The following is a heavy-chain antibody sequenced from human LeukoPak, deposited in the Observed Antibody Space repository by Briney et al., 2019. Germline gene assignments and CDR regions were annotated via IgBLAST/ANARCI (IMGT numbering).Heavy chain of an antibody. J-gene: IGHJ4*02. CDR3: AKDKGSSGYYPDY. Sequence: HPGRSLRLSCAASGFTFSSYGMHWLRQAPGKGLEWVAVISYDGSNKYYADSVKGRFTISRDNSKNTLYLQMNSRRAEDTAVYYCAKDKGSSGYYPDYWGQGTLVTVSS. CDR1: GFTFSSYG. V-gene: IGHV3-30*18. CDR2: ISYDGSNK. D-gene: IGHD3-22*01.